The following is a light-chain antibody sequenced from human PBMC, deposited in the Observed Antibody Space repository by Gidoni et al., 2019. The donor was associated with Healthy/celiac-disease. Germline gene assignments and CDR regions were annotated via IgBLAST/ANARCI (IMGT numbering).Light chain of an antibody. J-gene: IGKJ2*01. CDR2: AAS. Sequence: DIQMTQSPSSLSASVGDRVTITCRASQSISSYLNWYQQKPGKDPKLLIYAASSLQSGVPSRFSGSGSGTDFTLTISRLQPEDFATYYCQQSYSTPVTFGQGTKLEIK. CDR1: QSISSY. V-gene: IGKV1-39*01. CDR3: QQSYSTPVT.